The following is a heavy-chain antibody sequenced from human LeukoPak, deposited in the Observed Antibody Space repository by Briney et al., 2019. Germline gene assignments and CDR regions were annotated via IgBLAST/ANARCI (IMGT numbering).Heavy chain of an antibody. Sequence: GESLKISCKGSGYIFATYWINWVRQVPGKGLEWMGIIYPGDSDTTYSPSFQGQVTMSVDKSINTAYLQWTSLKASDTAMYFCTRRRDYSDHWGQGTLVTVSS. CDR3: TRRRDYSDH. CDR2: IYPGDSDT. D-gene: IGHD4-11*01. CDR1: GYIFATYW. J-gene: IGHJ5*02. V-gene: IGHV5-51*01.